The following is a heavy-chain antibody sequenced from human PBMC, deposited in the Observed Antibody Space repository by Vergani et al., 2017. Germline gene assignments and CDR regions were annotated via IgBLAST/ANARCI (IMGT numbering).Heavy chain of an antibody. J-gene: IGHJ6*02. CDR1: GFTFSSYA. CDR2: ISGSGGST. V-gene: IGHV3-23*04. D-gene: IGHD6-13*01. CDR3: ADSSSWYGWLPTSSRGMDV. Sequence: EVQLVESGGGLVKSGGSLRLSCAASGFTFSSYAMSWVRQAPGKGLEWVSAISGSGGSTYYADSVKGRFTISRDNSKNTLYLQMNSLRAEDTAVYYCADSSSWYGWLPTSSRGMDVWGQGTTVTVSS.